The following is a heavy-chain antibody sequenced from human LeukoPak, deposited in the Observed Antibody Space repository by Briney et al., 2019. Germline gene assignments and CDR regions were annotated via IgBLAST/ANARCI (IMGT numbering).Heavy chain of an antibody. D-gene: IGHD6-19*01. CDR1: GYTFTSYY. CDR3: ARSHSSYSSGWEDWFDP. J-gene: IGHJ5*02. CDR2: INPNSGGT. Sequence: ASVKVSCKASGYTFTSYYMHWVRQAPGQGLEWMGWINPNSGGTNYAQKFQGRVTMTRDTSISTAYMELSRLRSDDTAVYYCARSHSSYSSGWEDWFDPWGQGTLVTVSS. V-gene: IGHV1-2*02.